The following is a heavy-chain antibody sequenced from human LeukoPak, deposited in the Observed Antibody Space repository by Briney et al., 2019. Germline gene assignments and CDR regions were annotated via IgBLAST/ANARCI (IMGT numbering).Heavy chain of an antibody. V-gene: IGHV3-74*01. CDR2: VNTDGSTP. D-gene: IGHD3-16*01. CDR3: ARDRGSYSDY. CDR1: GFTFSSYW. Sequence: GGSLRLSCAASGFTFSSYWMHWVRQAPGKGLVWVSRVNTDGSTPTYADSVKGRFTISRDNAKNTLYLQTNSLRAEDTAVYYCARDRGSYSDYWGQGTLVTASS. J-gene: IGHJ4*02.